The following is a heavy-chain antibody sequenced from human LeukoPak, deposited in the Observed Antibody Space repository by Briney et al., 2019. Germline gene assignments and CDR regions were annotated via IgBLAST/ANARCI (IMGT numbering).Heavy chain of an antibody. V-gene: IGHV3-9*01. D-gene: IGHD6-19*01. Sequence: GRSLRLSCAASGFTFDDYAMHWVRQAPGKGLEWVSGISWNSGSIGYADSVKGRFTISRDNAKNSLYLQMNSLRAEDTALYYCAKDTQRFRIAVAGTADYWGKGTLVTVSS. J-gene: IGHJ4*02. CDR2: ISWNSGSI. CDR1: GFTFDDYA. CDR3: AKDTQRFRIAVAGTADY.